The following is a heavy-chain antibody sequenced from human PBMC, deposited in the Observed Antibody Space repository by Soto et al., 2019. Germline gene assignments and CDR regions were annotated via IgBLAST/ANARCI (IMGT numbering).Heavy chain of an antibody. CDR1: GYTFTSYG. D-gene: IGHD3-10*01. Sequence: ASVTVSCKDSGYTFTSYGISWVRQDPEQGLEWMGWISAYNGNTNYAQKLQGRVTMTTDTSTSTAYMELRSLRSDDTAVYYCARDYYGSGRLNAHNWFDPWGQGTLVTVSS. J-gene: IGHJ5*02. CDR2: ISAYNGNT. CDR3: ARDYYGSGRLNAHNWFDP. V-gene: IGHV1-18*01.